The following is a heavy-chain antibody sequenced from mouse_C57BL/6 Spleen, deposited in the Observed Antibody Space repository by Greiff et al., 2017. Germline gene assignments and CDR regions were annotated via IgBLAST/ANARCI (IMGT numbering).Heavy chain of an antibody. CDR2: IDPSDSYA. Sequence: QVQLQQPGAELVMPGASVKLSCKASGYTFTSYWLHWVKQRPGQGLEWIGEIDPSDSYANYNPQFKGKSTLTVDKSSSTAYMQLSSLTSEDSAVYYCARSYYGSRDYAMDYWGQGTSVTVSS. D-gene: IGHD1-1*01. CDR1: GYTFTSYW. V-gene: IGHV1-69*01. CDR3: ARSYYGSRDYAMDY. J-gene: IGHJ4*01.